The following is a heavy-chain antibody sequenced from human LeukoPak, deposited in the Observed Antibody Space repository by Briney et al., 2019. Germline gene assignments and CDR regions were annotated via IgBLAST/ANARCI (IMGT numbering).Heavy chain of an antibody. V-gene: IGHV1-18*01. Sequence: ASVKVSCKAPGYTFSSYGISWVRQAPGQGLEWVGWFNANNGNTNPAKKFQGRVTMTTDTSTSTAYMELRSLRSDDTAMYYCARDYQYVVDHWGQGTLVTVSS. CDR1: GYTFSSYG. J-gene: IGHJ4*02. CDR3: ARDYQYVVDH. CDR2: FNANNGNT. D-gene: IGHD3-16*01.